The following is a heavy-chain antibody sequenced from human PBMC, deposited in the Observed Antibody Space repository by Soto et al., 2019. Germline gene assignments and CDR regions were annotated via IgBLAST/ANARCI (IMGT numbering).Heavy chain of an antibody. J-gene: IGHJ5*02. CDR2: INGGGGTI. D-gene: IGHD2-15*01. CDR1: GIRFSDYY. Sequence: TGGSLRLSCAASGIRFSDYYMSWIRQAPGKGLEWVSYINGGGGTIYYADSVRGRFTISRDNAKNSLYLQMNSLRAEDTAVYYCAADPTMRGYFRFGPWGQGTLVTVSS. V-gene: IGHV3-11*01. CDR3: AADPTMRGYFRFGP.